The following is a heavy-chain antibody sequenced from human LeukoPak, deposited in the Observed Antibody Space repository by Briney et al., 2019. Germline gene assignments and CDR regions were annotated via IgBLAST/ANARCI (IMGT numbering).Heavy chain of an antibody. CDR2: IYPGGSET. D-gene: IGHD4-23*01. CDR3: ARPALPGGFRPFDN. Sequence: PGESLKISCKGSGYSFTSYWIGWVRQMPGKGLEWMGIIYPGGSETRYSPSFQGQVTISADKSISTAYLQWSSLKASDSAMYYCARPALPGGFRPFDNWGQGTLVTVSS. J-gene: IGHJ4*02. V-gene: IGHV5-51*01. CDR1: GYSFTSYW.